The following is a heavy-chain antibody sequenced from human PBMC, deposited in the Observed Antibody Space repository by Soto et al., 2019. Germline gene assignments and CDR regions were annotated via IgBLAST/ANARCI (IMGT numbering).Heavy chain of an antibody. J-gene: IGHJ6*02. Sequence: SETLSLTCTVSGGSVSSGSYYWSWIRQPPGKGLEWIGYIYYSGSTNYNPSLKSRVTISVDTSKNQFSLRLSSVTAADTAVYYCARDLSISDSSGWYPYYYYGMDVWGQGTTVTVSS. D-gene: IGHD6-19*01. V-gene: IGHV4-61*01. CDR1: GGSVSSGSYY. CDR2: IYYSGST. CDR3: ARDLSISDSSGWYPYYYYGMDV.